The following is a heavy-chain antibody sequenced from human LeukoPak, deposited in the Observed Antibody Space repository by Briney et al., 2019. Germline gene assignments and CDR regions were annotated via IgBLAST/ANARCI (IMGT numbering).Heavy chain of an antibody. V-gene: IGHV1-8*03. CDR3: ARLKWLRFGHWFDP. CDR1: GYTFTNYD. Sequence: ASVKVSCKASGYTFTNYDINWVRQATGQGLEWVGWVNPYSGNTGYAQKFQGRVTITRNTAISTAYMELSSLTSEDTAVYYCARLKWLRFGHWFDPWGQGTLVTVSS. J-gene: IGHJ5*02. CDR2: VNPYSGNT. D-gene: IGHD5-12*01.